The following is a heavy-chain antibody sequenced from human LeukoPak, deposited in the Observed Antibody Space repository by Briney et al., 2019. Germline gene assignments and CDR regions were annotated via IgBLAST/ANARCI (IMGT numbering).Heavy chain of an antibody. J-gene: IGHJ4*01. V-gene: IGHV3-23*01. CDR2: ISASPGST. CDR1: GITLSNYG. CDR3: AKGIYSSGWSYFDY. D-gene: IGHD6-19*01. Sequence: GGSLRLSCAVSGITLSNYGMSWVRQAPGKGLEWVAGISASPGSTNYADSVKGRFTISRDNPKNTLYLQMNSLRAEDSALYYCAKGIYSSGWSYFDYRGHGTLVTVSS.